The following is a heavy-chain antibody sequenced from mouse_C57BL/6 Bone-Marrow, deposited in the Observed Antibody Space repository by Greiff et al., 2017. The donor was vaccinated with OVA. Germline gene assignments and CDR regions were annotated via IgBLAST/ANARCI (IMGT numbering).Heavy chain of an antibody. V-gene: IGHV1-7*01. CDR1: GYTFTSYW. Sequence: QVQLQQSGAELAKPGASVKLSCKASGYTFTSYWMHWVKQRPGQGLEWIGYINPSSGYTKYNQKFKDKATLTADKPSSTAYMQLSSLTYEDSAVYYCAKDTDYWGQGTSVTVSS. CDR2: INPSSGYT. J-gene: IGHJ4*01. CDR3: AKDTDY.